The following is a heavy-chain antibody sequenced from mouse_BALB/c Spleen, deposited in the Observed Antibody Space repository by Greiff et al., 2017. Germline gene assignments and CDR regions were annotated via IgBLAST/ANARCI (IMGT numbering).Heavy chain of an antibody. Sequence: EVHLVESGGGLVKLGGSLKLSCAASGFTFSSYYMSWVRQTPEKRLELVAAINSNGGSTYYPDTVKGRFTISRDNAKNTLYLQMSSLKSEDTALYYCARDGRGAMDYWGQGTSVTVSS. J-gene: IGHJ4*01. V-gene: IGHV5-6-2*01. CDR3: ARDGRGAMDY. CDR1: GFTFSSYY. CDR2: INSNGGST.